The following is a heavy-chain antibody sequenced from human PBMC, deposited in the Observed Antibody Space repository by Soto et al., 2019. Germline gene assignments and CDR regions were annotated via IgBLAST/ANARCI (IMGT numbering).Heavy chain of an antibody. J-gene: IGHJ4*02. CDR1: GFTFSSYA. CDR3: VFGRGGDTKDFDY. D-gene: IGHD3-16*01. Sequence: EVQLSESGGGLVQPGGSLRLSCAASGFTFSSYAMSWVRQAPGKGLEWVSAISGSGGSTYYADSVKGRFTISRDNSNNTLCLQLNSLRAEDTAVFYCVFGRGGDTKDFDYWGQGTLVTVSS. CDR2: ISGSGGST. V-gene: IGHV3-23*01.